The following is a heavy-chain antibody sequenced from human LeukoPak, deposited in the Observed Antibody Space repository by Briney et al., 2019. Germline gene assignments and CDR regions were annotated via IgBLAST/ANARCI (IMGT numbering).Heavy chain of an antibody. J-gene: IGHJ4*02. CDR2: IIPIFGTA. CDR1: GYTFTNYY. Sequence: ASVKVSCKASGYTFTNYYMHWVRQAPGQGLEWMGGIIPIFGTANYAQKFQGRVTITADESTSTAYMELSSLRSEDTAVYYCARVPGYSGQFDYWGQGTLVTVSS. V-gene: IGHV1-69*13. D-gene: IGHD6-13*01. CDR3: ARVPGYSGQFDY.